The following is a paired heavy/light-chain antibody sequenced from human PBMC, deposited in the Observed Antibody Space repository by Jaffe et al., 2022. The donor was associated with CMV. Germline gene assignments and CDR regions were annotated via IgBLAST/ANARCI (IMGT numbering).Heavy chain of an antibody. J-gene: IGHJ3*02. CDR3: ARGRSRGITYYFGSGSGGALDI. CDR2: SNHSGRT. D-gene: IGHD3-10*01. Sequence: QVQLQQWGAGLLKPSETLSLTCAVSGGSFSSYYWNWIRQPPGKGLEWIGESNHSGRTNYNPSLKSRVTISVDTSKNQFSLRLTSVTAADTAVYYCARGRSRGITYYFGSGSGGALDIWGQGTTVTVSA. V-gene: IGHV4-34*01. CDR1: GGSFSSYY.
Light chain of an antibody. V-gene: IGKV3-15*01. J-gene: IGKJ4*01. CDR1: QSISNN. CDR3: QQYSNWLFLT. Sequence: DIVMTQSPATLSVSPGERATLSCRASQSISNNLAWYQHKPGQAPRLLIYDASTRATGIPARFSGSGSGTEFTLTISSLQSEDFAVYFCQQYSNWLFLTFGGGTTVEIK. CDR2: DAS.